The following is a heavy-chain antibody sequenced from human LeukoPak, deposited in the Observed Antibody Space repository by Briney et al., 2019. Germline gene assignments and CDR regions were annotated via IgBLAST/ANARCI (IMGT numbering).Heavy chain of an antibody. V-gene: IGHV3-23*01. CDR3: AKDSGIAAAGYYFDY. D-gene: IGHD6-13*01. J-gene: IGHJ4*02. Sequence: PGGSLRLSCAASGFTFSSYAMSWVRQAPGKGLEWVPAISGSGGSTYYADSVKGRFTISRDNSKNTLYLQMNSLRAEDTAVYYCAKDSGIAAAGYYFDYWGQGTLVTVSS. CDR2: ISGSGGST. CDR1: GFTFSSYA.